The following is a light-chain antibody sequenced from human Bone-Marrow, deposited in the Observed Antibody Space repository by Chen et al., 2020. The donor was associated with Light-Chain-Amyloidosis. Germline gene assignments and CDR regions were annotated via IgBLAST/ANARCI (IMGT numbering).Light chain of an antibody. CDR1: QDIDNY. V-gene: IGKV1-33*01. CDR2: DAS. Sequence: DIQMTQSPSSLSATVGDRVTITCQANQDIDNYLNWYQQKPGKAPNLLIYDASNLETGVPSRFSGRGPVTHFTLNTSSLQPEALSACFGQQDDSLPLTFGGGSKIETK. J-gene: IGKJ4*01. CDR3: QQDDSLPLT.